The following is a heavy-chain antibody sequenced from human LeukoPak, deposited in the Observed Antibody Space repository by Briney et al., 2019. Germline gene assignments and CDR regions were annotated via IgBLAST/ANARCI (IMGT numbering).Heavy chain of an antibody. J-gene: IGHJ4*02. CDR3: ARDRSSYTIAAAGTVDF. CDR2: LSDDGSNK. D-gene: IGHD6-13*01. CDR1: GFTLSSYT. Sequence: GGSLRLSCAVSGFTLSSYTMHWVRQAPGKGLGWVAVLSDDGSNKYYADSVKGRFTISRDNSKNTLYLQMNSLRAEDTAVCYCARDRSSYTIAAAGTVDFWGQGTLLTVSS. V-gene: IGHV3-30*04.